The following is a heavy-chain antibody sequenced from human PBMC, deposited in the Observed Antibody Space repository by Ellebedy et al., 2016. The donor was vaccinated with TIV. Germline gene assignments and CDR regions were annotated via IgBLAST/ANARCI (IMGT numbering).Heavy chain of an antibody. J-gene: IGHJ6*02. D-gene: IGHD6-6*01. CDR3: ARRIAARPDYYYAKDV. CDR2: IWYDGSNK. V-gene: IGHV3-33*01. CDR1: GSTFSKYG. Sequence: PGGSLRLSCAASGSTFSKYGMHWVRQAPGKGLEWVAVIWYDGSNKYYGDAVKGRFTISRDKSKQTLSLQMNSLRAEDTAVYYCARRIAARPDYYYAKDVWGQGTTVTVAS.